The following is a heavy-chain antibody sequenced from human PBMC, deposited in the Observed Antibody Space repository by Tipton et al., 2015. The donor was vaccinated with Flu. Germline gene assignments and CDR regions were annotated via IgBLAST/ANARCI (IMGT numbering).Heavy chain of an antibody. Sequence: SLRLSCAASGFTFSIYAMSWVRQAPGKRLEWISDISGGGGGTYYADSVKGRFTISRDNSKNMLYLRMNRLSAEDTAIYYCAKVIPEKVSGLDYWGQGTLVTVPS. CDR2: ISGGGGGT. D-gene: IGHD5/OR15-5a*01. CDR3: AKVIPEKVSGLDY. CDR1: GFTFSIYA. V-gene: IGHV3-23*01. J-gene: IGHJ4*02.